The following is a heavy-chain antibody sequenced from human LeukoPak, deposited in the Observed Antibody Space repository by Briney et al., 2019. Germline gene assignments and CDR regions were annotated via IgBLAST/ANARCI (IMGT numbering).Heavy chain of an antibody. CDR1: GGSISSYY. CDR2: IYTSGST. CDR3: ARAHIPIAAGTWYFDL. J-gene: IGHJ2*01. D-gene: IGHD6-13*01. V-gene: IGHV4-4*07. Sequence: SETLSLTCTVSGGSISSYYWSWIRQPAGKGLEWIGRIYTSGSTNYNPSLKSRVTMSVDTSKNQFSLKLSSVTAADTAVYYCARAHIPIAAGTWYFDLWGRGTLVTVSS.